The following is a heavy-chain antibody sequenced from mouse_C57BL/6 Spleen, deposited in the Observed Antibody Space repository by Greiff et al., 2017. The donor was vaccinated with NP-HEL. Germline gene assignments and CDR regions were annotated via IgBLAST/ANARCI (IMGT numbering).Heavy chain of an antibody. CDR2: IYPANGNT. D-gene: IGHD2-4*01. J-gene: IGHJ4*01. CDR1: GYTFTSYD. V-gene: IGHV14-3*01. Sequence: EVQLQESGPELVKPGASVKLSCKASGYTFTSYDINWVKQRPGQGLEWIGWIYPANGNTKYAPKFQGKATITADTSSNTAYLQLSSLTSEDTAIYYCGIYYDYDDAMDYWGQGTSVTVSS. CDR3: GIYYDYDDAMDY.